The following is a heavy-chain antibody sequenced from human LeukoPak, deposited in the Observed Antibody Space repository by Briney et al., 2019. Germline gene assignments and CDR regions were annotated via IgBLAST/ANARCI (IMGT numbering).Heavy chain of an antibody. Sequence: GGSLRLSCVASRFTFSSYWLNWVRQAQGKGLEWVANIKQDGSEKYYVDSVKGRFTISRDNAKNSLYLQMNSLRAEDTAIYYCVGGSGYWGQGTLITVSS. CDR2: IKQDGSEK. D-gene: IGHD5-12*01. CDR3: VGGSGY. CDR1: RFTFSSYW. J-gene: IGHJ4*02. V-gene: IGHV3-7*01.